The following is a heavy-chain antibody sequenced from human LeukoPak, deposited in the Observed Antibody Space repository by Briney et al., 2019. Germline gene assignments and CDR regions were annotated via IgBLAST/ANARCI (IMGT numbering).Heavy chain of an antibody. J-gene: IGHJ4*02. Sequence: GGSLRLSCAVSGFPFSSYEMNWVRQAPGKGLEWVSLISSSGDDIFYADFVKGRFTISRDNAKNSLYLQMNSLRTEDTGMYYCAGERPLVGALDSWGQGTLVTVSS. D-gene: IGHD4-17*01. CDR1: GFPFSSYE. CDR2: ISSSGDDI. CDR3: AGERPLVGALDS. V-gene: IGHV3-48*03.